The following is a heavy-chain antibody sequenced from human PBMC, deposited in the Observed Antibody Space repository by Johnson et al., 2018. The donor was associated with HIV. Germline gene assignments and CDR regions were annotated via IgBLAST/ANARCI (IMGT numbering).Heavy chain of an antibody. D-gene: IGHD3-10*01. J-gene: IGHJ3*01. CDR2: ISYDGSKI. CDR1: GFNFRSYG. V-gene: IGHV3-33*06. CDR3: AKSGDNGAFDL. Sequence: QMQLVESGGGVVQPGTSLRLSCEASGFNFRSYGMHWVRLAPGQGLEWVAGISYDGSKIDYIESVKGHFTISRDNSKNRVFLEINSLRGEDTALYYCAKSGDNGAFDLWGQGTTVTVSS.